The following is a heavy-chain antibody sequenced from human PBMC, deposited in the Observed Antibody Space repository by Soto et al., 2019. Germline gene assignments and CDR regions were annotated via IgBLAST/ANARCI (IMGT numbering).Heavy chain of an antibody. CDR1: GYSFTSYW. Sequence: GESLKISCKGSGYSFTSYWISWVRQMPGKGLEWMGRIDPSDSYTNYSPSFQGHVTISADKSISTAYLQWSSLKASDTAMYYCARWEYSALSGYYYGMDVWGQGTKVTVSS. CDR3: ARWEYSALSGYYYGMDV. D-gene: IGHD1-26*01. CDR2: IDPSDSYT. J-gene: IGHJ6*02. V-gene: IGHV5-10-1*01.